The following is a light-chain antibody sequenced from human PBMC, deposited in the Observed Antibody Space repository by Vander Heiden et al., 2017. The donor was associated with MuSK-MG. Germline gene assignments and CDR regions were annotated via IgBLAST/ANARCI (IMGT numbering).Light chain of an antibody. V-gene: IGLV2-14*01. CDR2: DVS. CDR1: SSDVGGYNY. CDR3: SSYTSSSYV. J-gene: IGLJ1*01. Sequence: QSALTQPASVSGSPGQSITISCTGTSSDVGGYNYVSWYQQHPGKAPKLMMYDVSNRPSGVSNRFSGSKSGNTASLTISGLQAEDEADYYCSSYTSSSYVCGTGTKVTVL.